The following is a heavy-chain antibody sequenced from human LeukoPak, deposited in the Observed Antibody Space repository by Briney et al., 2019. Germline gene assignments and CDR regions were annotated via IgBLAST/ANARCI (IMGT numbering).Heavy chain of an antibody. J-gene: IGHJ4*02. CDR2: VRGSGGTT. CDR1: GFTFSSYA. D-gene: IGHD1-26*01. Sequence: GGSLRLSCAASGFTFSSYAMYWVRQAPGKGLEWVSVVRGSGGTTYYADSVKGRFTISRDNSKNTLYLQMNSLRAEDTAVYYCARSSMGGSYFDYWGQGTLVTVSS. CDR3: ARSSMGGSYFDY. V-gene: IGHV3-23*01.